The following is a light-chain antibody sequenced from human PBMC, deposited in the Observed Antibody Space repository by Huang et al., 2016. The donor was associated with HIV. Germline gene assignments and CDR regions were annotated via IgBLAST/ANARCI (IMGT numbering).Light chain of an antibody. J-gene: IGKJ2*01. CDR2: GAS. CDR1: QDISNY. V-gene: IGKV1-17*03. Sequence: DIQMTQSPSSMSASVGDRVTITCRASQDISNYLVWFQQKPGKAPNRLIYGASTWQGGVPSRFSGSGSGTEFTLTITGLQPEDFATYYCLQHNSYPYTFGRGTDLEIK. CDR3: LQHNSYPYT.